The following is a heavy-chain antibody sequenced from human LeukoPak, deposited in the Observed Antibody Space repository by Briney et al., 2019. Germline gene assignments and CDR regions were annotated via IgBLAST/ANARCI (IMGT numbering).Heavy chain of an antibody. CDR2: IYHSGST. CDR3: AKSNGYGLVDI. D-gene: IGHD3-10*01. V-gene: IGHV4-38-2*02. CDR1: GYSISSGYY. Sequence: PSETLSLTCTVSGYSISSGYYWGWIRQPPGKGLEWIGSIYHSGSTFYNPSLKSRVTISVDTSKNQFSLKLTSVTAADTAVYYCAKSNGYGLVDIWGQGTMVTVSS. J-gene: IGHJ3*02.